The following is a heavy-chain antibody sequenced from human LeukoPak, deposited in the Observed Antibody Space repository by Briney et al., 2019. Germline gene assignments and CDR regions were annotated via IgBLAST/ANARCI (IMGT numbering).Heavy chain of an antibody. J-gene: IGHJ4*02. V-gene: IGHV4-39*01. CDR1: GDSISSSSYY. CDR2: IYYSGST. D-gene: IGHD3-3*01. CDR3: ARQYYDFWCGSSPFDY. Sequence: SETLSLTCTVSGDSISSSSYYWGWIRQSPGKGLEWIGSIYYSGSTSYNPSLKSRVTISIDTSKNQFSLKLSSVTAADTAVYYCARQYYDFWCGSSPFDYWGRGTLVTVSS.